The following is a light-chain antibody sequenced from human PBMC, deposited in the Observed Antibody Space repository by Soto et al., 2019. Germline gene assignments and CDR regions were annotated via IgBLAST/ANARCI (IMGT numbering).Light chain of an antibody. CDR3: FSYAGDYTFL. CDR1: SSDVGAYRY. Sequence: QSALTQPRSVSGSPGQSVTISCTGTSSDVGAYRYVSWYQQHPGKAPKLMMYDVTTRPSGIPDRFSGSKSGNTASLTISGLQAEDEADYYCFSYAGDYTFLFGPGTKLTVL. CDR2: DVT. J-gene: IGLJ1*01. V-gene: IGLV2-11*01.